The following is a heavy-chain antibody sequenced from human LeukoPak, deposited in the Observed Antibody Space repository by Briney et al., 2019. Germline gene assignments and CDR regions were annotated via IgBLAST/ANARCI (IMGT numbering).Heavy chain of an antibody. D-gene: IGHD4-17*01. J-gene: IGHJ4*02. V-gene: IGHV1-8*01. CDR2: MDSNSGNT. CDR3: AGGGYRDYLGY. CDR1: GYTFTSYD. Sequence: ASVKVSCKASGYTFTSYDIKWVRQAPGQGLERRGWMDSNSGNTGYAKKIKSRVTMTSNTSISTAYMEVSGLKSEDTAVYFWAGGGYRDYLGYWGQGTLVTVSS.